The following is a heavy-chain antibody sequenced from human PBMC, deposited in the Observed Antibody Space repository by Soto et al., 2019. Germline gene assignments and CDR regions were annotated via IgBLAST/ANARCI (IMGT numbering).Heavy chain of an antibody. J-gene: IGHJ4*02. CDR2: ISATGNTI. V-gene: IGHV3-48*03. CDR1: GFTFSSYE. D-gene: IGHD3-22*01. CDR3: ARATYPDSSGYLLESFNY. Sequence: GGSLRLSCAASGFTFSSYEMNWVRQAPGKGLGWVSYISATGNTIYYADSVKGRFTVSRDNAKNSMYLQMNSLRAEDTALYFCARATYPDSSGYLLESFNYWGQGP.